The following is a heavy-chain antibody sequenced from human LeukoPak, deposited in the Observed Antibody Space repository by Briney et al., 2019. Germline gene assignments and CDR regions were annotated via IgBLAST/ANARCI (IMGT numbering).Heavy chain of an antibody. CDR1: GYTFTSYY. V-gene: IGHV1-69*05. J-gene: IGHJ4*02. Sequence: ASVKVSCKASGYTFTSYYMHWVRQAPGQGLEWMGRIIPIFGTANYAQKFQGRVTITTDESTSTAYMELSSLRSEDTAVYYCARSVRGYEFSGDYWGQGTLVTVSS. CDR2: IIPIFGTA. D-gene: IGHD5-18*01. CDR3: ARSVRGYEFSGDY.